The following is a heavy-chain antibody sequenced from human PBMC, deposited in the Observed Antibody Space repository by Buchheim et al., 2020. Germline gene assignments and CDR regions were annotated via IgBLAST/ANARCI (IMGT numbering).Heavy chain of an antibody. CDR1: GGSISGSDW. V-gene: IGHV4-4*02. CDR2: ISSGGRS. J-gene: IGHJ4*02. CDR3: ARENWSGEGGYDC. Sequence: QVQLQESGPGLVKPSETLSLTCAVSGGSISGSDWWSWVRQPPGKGLEWVGEISSGGRSNYNPSLTSRVTISIDKARNQLSLKLTSVTAADTAVYYCARENWSGEGGYDCWGQGTL. D-gene: IGHD3-3*01.